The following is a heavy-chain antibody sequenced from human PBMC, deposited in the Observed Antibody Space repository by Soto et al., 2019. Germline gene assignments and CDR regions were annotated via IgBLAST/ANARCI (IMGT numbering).Heavy chain of an antibody. D-gene: IGHD4-17*01. Sequence: GGSLRLSCAASGFTFDDYTMHWVRQVPGKGLEWVSLISWNGGSTYYAESVKGRFTISRDNSKNSLYLQMNSLRTEDTAFYYCVKDMAYDDYVANYYYGMAVWGQGTTVTVSS. CDR2: ISWNGGST. CDR1: GFTFDDYT. CDR3: VKDMAYDDYVANYYYGMAV. J-gene: IGHJ6*02. V-gene: IGHV3-43*01.